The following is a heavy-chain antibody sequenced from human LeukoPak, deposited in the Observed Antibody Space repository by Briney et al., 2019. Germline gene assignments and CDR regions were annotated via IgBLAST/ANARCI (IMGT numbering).Heavy chain of an antibody. CDR3: AARGRIAAALDY. V-gene: IGHV1-2*02. CDR1: GYTLTGYY. CDR2: INPNSGGT. D-gene: IGHD6-13*01. Sequence: ASVKVSCKASGYTLTGYYMHWVRQAPGQGLEWMGWINPNSGGTNYAQKYQGRVTMTRDTSISTAYMELSRLRSDDTAVYYCAARGRIAAALDYWGQGTLVTVSS. J-gene: IGHJ4*02.